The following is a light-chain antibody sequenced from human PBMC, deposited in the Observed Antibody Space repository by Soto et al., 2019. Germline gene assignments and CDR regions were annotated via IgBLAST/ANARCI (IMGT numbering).Light chain of an antibody. CDR3: QQYGTSEII. Sequence: VVLTQSPATPSLSPGERATLSCRASQSISRYLAWYQQKPGQAPRLLIYDALYRATDIPARFSGSGSGTDFTLTISRLEPEDFAVFFCQQYGTSEIIFGQGTRLEIK. J-gene: IGKJ5*01. V-gene: IGKV3-11*01. CDR1: QSISRY. CDR2: DAL.